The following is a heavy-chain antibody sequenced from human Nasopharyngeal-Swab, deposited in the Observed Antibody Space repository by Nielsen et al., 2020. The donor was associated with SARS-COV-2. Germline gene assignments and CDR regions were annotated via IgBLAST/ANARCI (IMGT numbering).Heavy chain of an antibody. CDR3: ARDQSYGDYDGAFDI. V-gene: IGHV1-18*01. D-gene: IGHD4-17*01. CDR1: GYTFTSYG. J-gene: IGHJ3*02. CDR2: ISAYNGNT. Sequence: ASVKVSCKASGYTFTSYGISWVRQAPGQGLEWMGWISAYNGNTNYAQKLQGRVTMTTDTSTSTAYMELRSLRSDDTAVYYCARDQSYGDYDGAFDIWGQGTMVTVSS.